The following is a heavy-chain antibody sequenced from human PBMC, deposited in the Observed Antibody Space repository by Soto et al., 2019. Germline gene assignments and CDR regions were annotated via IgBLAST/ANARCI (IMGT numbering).Heavy chain of an antibody. Sequence: PXETLSLTCPVSGISINSSGYYWGWIRQPPGKGLEWIGSMFYGVSTYYNPSLKSRVTVSVDTSKNQFSLNLRSVTAADTAVYYCARLPSRHLVDYWGQGTLVTVSS. V-gene: IGHV4-39*01. CDR3: ARLPSRHLVDY. CDR1: GISINSSGYY. D-gene: IGHD3-3*02. J-gene: IGHJ4*02. CDR2: MFYGVST.